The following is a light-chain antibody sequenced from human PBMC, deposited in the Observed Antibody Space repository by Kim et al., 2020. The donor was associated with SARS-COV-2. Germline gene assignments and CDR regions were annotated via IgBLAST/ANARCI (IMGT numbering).Light chain of an antibody. CDR3: QTWGTGWV. J-gene: IGLJ3*02. Sequence: GASVTLTCTLGSGHSGYAIAWHQQQPEKGPRYLMKLNSDGSHSKGDGIPDRFSGSSSGAERYLTISSLQSEDEADYYCQTWGTGWVFGGGTKLTVL. V-gene: IGLV4-69*01. CDR2: LNSDGSH. CDR1: SGHSGYA.